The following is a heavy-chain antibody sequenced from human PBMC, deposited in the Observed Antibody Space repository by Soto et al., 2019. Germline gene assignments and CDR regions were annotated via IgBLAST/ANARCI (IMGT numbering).Heavy chain of an antibody. D-gene: IGHD3-3*01. CDR3: AKGAMYYYFWSIRYGMDV. J-gene: IGHJ6*02. CDR1: GLTFTNCA. CDR2: TSGSGGTI. Sequence: GGPLRLSCAASGLTFTNCAMNWVRQAPGKGLEWVSSTSGSGGTIYYADSVKGRFTNSRDNSKNTLYLQMNSLRAEDTAVYYCAKGAMYYYFWSIRYGMDVWGQGTTVTVSS. V-gene: IGHV3-23*01.